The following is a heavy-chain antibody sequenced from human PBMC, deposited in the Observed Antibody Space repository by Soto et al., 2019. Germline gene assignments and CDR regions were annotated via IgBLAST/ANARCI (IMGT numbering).Heavy chain of an antibody. Sequence: QVQLQESGPGLVKPSETLSLTCTVSGGSVSSGSYYWSWIRQPPGKGLEWIGYIYYSGSTNYNTALKSRVTISVDTSKNQFSLKLSSVTAADTAVYYCARALQYYDFWSGYPYYFDYWGQGTLVTVSS. J-gene: IGHJ4*02. D-gene: IGHD3-3*01. CDR2: IYYSGST. CDR1: GGSVSSGSYY. CDR3: ARALQYYDFWSGYPYYFDY. V-gene: IGHV4-61*01.